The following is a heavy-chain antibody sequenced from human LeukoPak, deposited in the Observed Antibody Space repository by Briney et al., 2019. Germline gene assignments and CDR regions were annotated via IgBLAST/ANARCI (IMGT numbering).Heavy chain of an antibody. CDR3: ASTKTNYYGSGTYYGGFDY. D-gene: IGHD3-10*01. Sequence: GESLKISCKGSGYSFTSYWIGWVRQMPGKGLEWMGIIYPGDSDTRYSPSFQGQVTISADKSISTAYLQWSSLKAPDTAMYYCASTKTNYYGSGTYYGGFDYWGQGTLVTVSS. V-gene: IGHV5-51*01. CDR2: IYPGDSDT. J-gene: IGHJ4*02. CDR1: GYSFTSYW.